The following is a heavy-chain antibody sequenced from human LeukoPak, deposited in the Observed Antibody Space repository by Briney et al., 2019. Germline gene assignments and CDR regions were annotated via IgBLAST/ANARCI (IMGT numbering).Heavy chain of an antibody. Sequence: PGGSLRLSCAASGFTFSSYEMNWVRQAPGKGLEWVSCISSSGSTIYYADSVKGRFTISRDNAKNSLYLQMNSLRAEDTAVYYCARVITMVRGVIPELVFDYWGQGTLVTVSS. CDR3: ARVITMVRGVIPELVFDY. V-gene: IGHV3-48*03. CDR2: ISSSGSTI. D-gene: IGHD3-10*01. CDR1: GFTFSSYE. J-gene: IGHJ4*02.